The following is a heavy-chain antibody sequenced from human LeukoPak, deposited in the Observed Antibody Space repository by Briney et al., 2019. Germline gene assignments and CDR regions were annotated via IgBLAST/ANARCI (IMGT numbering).Heavy chain of an antibody. CDR1: GFTFSSYA. CDR3: ARDSSYDSSGYGPYYFDY. Sequence: GGSLRLSCAASGFTFSSYAMHWVRQAPGKGLEWVAVISYDGSNKYYADSVKGRFTISRDNSKNTLYLQMNSPRADDTAVYYCARDSSYDSSGYGPYYFDYWGQGTLVTVSS. D-gene: IGHD3-22*01. V-gene: IGHV3-30*04. J-gene: IGHJ4*02. CDR2: ISYDGSNK.